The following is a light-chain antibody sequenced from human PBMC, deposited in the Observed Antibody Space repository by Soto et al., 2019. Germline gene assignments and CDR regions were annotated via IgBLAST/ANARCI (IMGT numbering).Light chain of an antibody. Sequence: DIQLTQSPSFLSASVGDRVAITCRASQGISSYLAWYHQKPGKAPKLLIYAASTLQSGVPTRFSGSGSGTEFPLTISSLQPEDFATYYCQQLNSYPLTFGGGTKVDIK. CDR2: AAS. CDR1: QGISSY. J-gene: IGKJ4*01. CDR3: QQLNSYPLT. V-gene: IGKV1-9*01.